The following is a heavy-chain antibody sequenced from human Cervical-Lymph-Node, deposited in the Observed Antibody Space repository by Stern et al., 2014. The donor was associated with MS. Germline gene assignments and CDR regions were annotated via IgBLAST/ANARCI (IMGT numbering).Heavy chain of an antibody. CDR1: GYTFTPYY. CDR3: ARDLGTVTTPGDY. V-gene: IGHV1-2*04. J-gene: IGHJ4*02. CDR2: TNPNNGDT. Sequence: QVQLLQSGAELKKPGASVSVSCKASGYTFTPYYLHLVRQAPGHGLEWMGWTNPNNGDTKYAQNFQGWVTMTRDTPISTAYMDLSSLTSDDTAIYYCARDLGTVTTPGDYWGQGTLVTVSS. D-gene: IGHD4-17*01.